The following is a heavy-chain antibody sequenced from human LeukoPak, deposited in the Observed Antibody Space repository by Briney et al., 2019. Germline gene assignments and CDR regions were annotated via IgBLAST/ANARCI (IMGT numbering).Heavy chain of an antibody. CDR3: ARGRYYDSSGYTNFDY. J-gene: IGHJ4*02. D-gene: IGHD3-22*01. V-gene: IGHV4-34*01. Sequence: SETLSLTCAVYGGSFSGYYWSWIRQPPGKGLEWIGEINHSGSTNYNPSLKSRVTISVDTSENQFSLKLSSVTAADTAVYYCARGRYYDSSGYTNFDYWGQGTLVTVSS. CDR2: INHSGST. CDR1: GGSFSGYY.